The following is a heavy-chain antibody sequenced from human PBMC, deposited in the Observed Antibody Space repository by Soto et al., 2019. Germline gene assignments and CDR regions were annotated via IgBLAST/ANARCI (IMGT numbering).Heavy chain of an antibody. V-gene: IGHV1-18*01. CDR2: ISAYNGNT. J-gene: IGHJ5*02. D-gene: IGHD2-2*01. Sequence: QVQLVQSGAEVKKPGASVKVSCKASGYTFTSYGISWVRQAPGQGLEGMGWISAYNGNTNYAQKLQGRVTMTTDTSTSTAYMELRSLRSDDTAVYYCARDRVCSSTSCYEAWFDPWGQGTLVTVSS. CDR1: GYTFTSYG. CDR3: ARDRVCSSTSCYEAWFDP.